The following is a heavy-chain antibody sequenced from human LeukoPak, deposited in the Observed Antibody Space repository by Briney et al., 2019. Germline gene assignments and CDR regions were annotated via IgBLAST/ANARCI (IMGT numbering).Heavy chain of an antibody. CDR2: IYPGDSST. CDR1: GYPFTDYW. V-gene: IGHV5-51*01. J-gene: IGHJ5*02. D-gene: IGHD2/OR15-2a*01. Sequence: GASLKISCKGSGYPFTDYWIVWVRQMPGKGLEYMGVIYPGDSSTRYSPSIQGQVTISADKSITTAYVQWTSLKASDTAMYYCARVSSPSFASLWLDPWGQGTQVTVSS. CDR3: ARVSSPSFASLWLDP.